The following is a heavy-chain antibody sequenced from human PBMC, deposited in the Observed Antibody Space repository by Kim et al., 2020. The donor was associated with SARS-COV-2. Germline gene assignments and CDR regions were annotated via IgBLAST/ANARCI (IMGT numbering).Heavy chain of an antibody. CDR2: IYSGGST. CDR3: AARRYCSSTSCSPVVY. CDR1: GFTVSSNY. D-gene: IGHD2-2*01. Sequence: GGSLRLSCAASGFTVSSNYMSWVRQAPGKGLEWVSVIYSGGSTYYADSVKGRFTISRHNSKNTLYLQMNSLRAEDTAVYYCAARRYCSSTSCSPVVYWGQGTLVTVSS. V-gene: IGHV3-53*04. J-gene: IGHJ4*02.